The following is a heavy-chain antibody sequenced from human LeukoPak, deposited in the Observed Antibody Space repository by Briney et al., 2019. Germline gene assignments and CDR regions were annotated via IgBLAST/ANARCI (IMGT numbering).Heavy chain of an antibody. V-gene: IGHV3-21*01. D-gene: IGHD2-8*01. CDR2: ISSSSSYI. CDR3: ARVGYAYWYFDL. CDR1: GFTFSSYS. Sequence: GGSLRLSCAASGFTFSSYSMNWVRQAPGKGLEWVSSISSSSSYIYYADSVKGRFTISRDDAKNSLYLQMNSLRAEDTAVYYCARVGYAYWYFDLWGRGTLVTVSS. J-gene: IGHJ2*01.